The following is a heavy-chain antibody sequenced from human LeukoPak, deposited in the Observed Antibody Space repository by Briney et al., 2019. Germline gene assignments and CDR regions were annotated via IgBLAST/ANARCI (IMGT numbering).Heavy chain of an antibody. Sequence: ASVKVSCKASGYTFTAYYIHWVRQAPGQGAGWMGWIKASSGDTQSAQKLQGRVTLTRDTSISTAYMEVSSLTSDDTAVYYCAAEGVKSASDIWGQGTMVTVSS. D-gene: IGHD3-10*01. V-gene: IGHV1-2*02. CDR1: GYTFTAYY. CDR3: AAEGVKSASDI. CDR2: IKASSGDT. J-gene: IGHJ3*02.